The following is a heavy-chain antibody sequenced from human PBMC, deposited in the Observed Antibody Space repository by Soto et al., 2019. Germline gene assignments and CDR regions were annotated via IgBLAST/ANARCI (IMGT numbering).Heavy chain of an antibody. J-gene: IGHJ5*02. D-gene: IGHD1-20*01. CDR1: GGSITSSY. CDR3: VSSKYNMVAGPKWFDP. CDR2: IYDTGISGYTPST. Sequence: SETLSLTCTVSGGSITSSYWSWIRRPPGKGLEWIAYIYDTGISGYTPSTSYNPSLKSRLTMSADRSKNQLSLGLRSVTAADTAMYYCVSSKYNMVAGPKWFDPWGQGILVTVSS. V-gene: IGHV4-59*12.